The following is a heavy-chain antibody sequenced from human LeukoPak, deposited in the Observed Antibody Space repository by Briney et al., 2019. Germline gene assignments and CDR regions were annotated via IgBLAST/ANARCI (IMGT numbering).Heavy chain of an antibody. Sequence: GASVKVSCKASGYSFTNFGINWVRQAPGQGLEWMGWIRPNSGNTNYAQNLQGRVTMTTDTSTSTAYMELRSLTSDDTAFYYCARDYTYWGQGTLVTVSS. D-gene: IGHD3-16*01. J-gene: IGHJ4*02. CDR1: GYSFTNFG. V-gene: IGHV1-18*01. CDR3: ARDYTY. CDR2: IRPNSGNT.